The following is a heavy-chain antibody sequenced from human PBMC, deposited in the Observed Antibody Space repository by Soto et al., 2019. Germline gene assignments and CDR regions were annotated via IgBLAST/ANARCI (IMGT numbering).Heavy chain of an antibody. CDR3: VRDRKGVGATRSEYHFDS. J-gene: IGHJ5*01. V-gene: IGHV3-11*04. Sequence: QAQLEESGGGLVKPGGSLRLSCEASGFTFSDYYMAWVRKAPGKGLEWIAYITAGGTTANYADFVKGRFSIARNNADKSLSLQMQSLRVEATAMYYCVRDRKGVGATRSEYHFDSWGPGNLVNVSS. D-gene: IGHD6-6*01. CDR1: GFTFSDYY. CDR2: ITAGGTTA.